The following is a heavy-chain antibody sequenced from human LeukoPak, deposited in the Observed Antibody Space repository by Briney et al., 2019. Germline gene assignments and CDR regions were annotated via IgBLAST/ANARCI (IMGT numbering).Heavy chain of an antibody. CDR2: ISSSSSYI. D-gene: IGHD1/OR15-1a*01. CDR1: GFTFSSYS. CDR3: AKQSEDYFDY. Sequence: PGGSLRLSCAASGFTFSSYSMNWVRQAPGKGLEWVSSISSSSSYIYYADSVKGRFTISRDNSKNTLYLQMNSLRAEDTAVYYCAKQSEDYFDYWGQGTLVTVSS. V-gene: IGHV3-21*01. J-gene: IGHJ4*02.